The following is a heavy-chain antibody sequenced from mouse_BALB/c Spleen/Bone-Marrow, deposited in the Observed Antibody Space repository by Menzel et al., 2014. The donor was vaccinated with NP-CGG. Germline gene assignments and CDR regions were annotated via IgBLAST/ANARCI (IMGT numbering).Heavy chain of an antibody. CDR2: IWGDGST. CDR3: ARDLYYYGFDY. J-gene: IGHJ2*01. CDR1: GFSLTDYG. D-gene: IGHD1-1*01. Sequence: QVQLQQSGPGLVAPSQSLSITCTVSGFSLTDYGVNWVRQPPGKNLEWLGMIWGDGSTDYNSALKVRLSISKDNAQSQVFLKNNSLETDDTARDDGARDLYYYGFDYWGQGTTLTVSS. V-gene: IGHV2-6-7*01.